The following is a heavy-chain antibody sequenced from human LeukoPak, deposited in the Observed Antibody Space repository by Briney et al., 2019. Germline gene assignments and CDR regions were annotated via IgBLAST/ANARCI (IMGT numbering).Heavy chain of an antibody. D-gene: IGHD2-15*01. Sequence: KPGGSLRLSCAASGFTFSSYYMHWVRQAPGKGLEWVSAISSSSNYIYYSDSVKGRFTISRDNAKNYLYLQMNSLRGEGTAVMSCARGRPGSRSAGGGYLDYWGQGTLVTVSS. J-gene: IGHJ4*02. V-gene: IGHV3-21*01. CDR3: ARGRPGSRSAGGGYLDY. CDR2: ISSSSNYI. CDR1: GFTFSSYY.